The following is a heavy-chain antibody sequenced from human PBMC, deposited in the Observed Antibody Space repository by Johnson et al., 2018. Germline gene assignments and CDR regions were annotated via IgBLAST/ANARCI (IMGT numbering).Heavy chain of an antibody. J-gene: IGHJ6*02. CDR3: ARAPRGYGSGSYPPHYYYGMDV. D-gene: IGHD3-10*01. CDR2: MNPNSGNT. CDR1: GYTFTSYD. V-gene: IGHV1-8*01. Sequence: QVQLVQSGAEVKKPGASVKVSCKASGYTFTSYDINWVRQATGQGLEWMGWMNPNSGNTGYAQKFQGRVTLTRNTSISTAYMALSSLSSEATAVYDCARAPRGYGSGSYPPHYYYGMDVWGQGTTVTVSS.